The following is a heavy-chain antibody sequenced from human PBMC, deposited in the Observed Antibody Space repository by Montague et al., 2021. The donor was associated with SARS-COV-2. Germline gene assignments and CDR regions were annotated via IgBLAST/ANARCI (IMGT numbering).Heavy chain of an antibody. J-gene: IGHJ4*02. CDR1: GGSISSNSYY. D-gene: IGHD3-3*01. CDR3: ARQMGQSSIFGVVIQYYFDY. V-gene: IGHV4-39*01. Sequence: SETLSLTCTVSGGSISSNSYYWGWIRQPPGKGLEWIGSIYYSGSTYYNPSLKSRVTISVDTSKNQFSLKLSSVTAADTAVYYCARQMGQSSIFGVVIQYYFDYGAQGTLVTVSS. CDR2: IYYSGST.